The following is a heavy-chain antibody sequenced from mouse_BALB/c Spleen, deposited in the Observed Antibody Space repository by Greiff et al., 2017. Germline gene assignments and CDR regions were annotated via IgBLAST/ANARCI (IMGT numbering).Heavy chain of an antibody. CDR1: GYSITSDYA. J-gene: IGHJ1*01. Sequence: DVKLVESGPGLVKPSQSLSLTCTVTGYSITSDYAWNWIRQFPGNKLEWMGYISYSGSTSYNPSLKSRISITRDTSKNQFFLQLNSVTTEDTATYYCARYDYAWYFDVWGAGTTVTVSS. V-gene: IGHV3-2*02. CDR3: ARYDYAWYFDV. D-gene: IGHD2-4*01. CDR2: ISYSGST.